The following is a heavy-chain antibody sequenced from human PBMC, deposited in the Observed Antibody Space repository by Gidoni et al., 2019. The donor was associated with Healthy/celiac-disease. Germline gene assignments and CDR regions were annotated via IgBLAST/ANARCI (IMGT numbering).Heavy chain of an antibody. D-gene: IGHD3-9*01. CDR1: GFTFSSYG. V-gene: IGHV3-30*18. CDR3: AKELRYFDWLFNNHDAFDI. CDR2: ISYDGSNK. J-gene: IGHJ3*02. Sequence: QVQLVESGGGVVQPGRSLRLSCAASGFTFSSYGMHWVRQAPGKGLEWVAVISYDGSNKYYADSVKGRFTISRDNSKNTLYLQMNSLRAEDTAVYYCAKELRYFDWLFNNHDAFDIWGQGTMVTVSS.